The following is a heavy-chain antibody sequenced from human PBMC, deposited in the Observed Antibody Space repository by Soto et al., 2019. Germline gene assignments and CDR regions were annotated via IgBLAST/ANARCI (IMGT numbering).Heavy chain of an antibody. CDR2: ISGSGGST. Sequence: GGSLRLSCVGSGFTFSNYWMHWVRQAPGKGLEWVSAISGSGGSTYYADSVKGRFTISRDNSKNTLYLQMNSLRAEDTAVYYCAKASGLRFLEWFPDYWGQGTLVTVS. J-gene: IGHJ4*02. D-gene: IGHD3-3*01. CDR1: GFTFSNYW. CDR3: AKASGLRFLEWFPDY. V-gene: IGHV3-23*01.